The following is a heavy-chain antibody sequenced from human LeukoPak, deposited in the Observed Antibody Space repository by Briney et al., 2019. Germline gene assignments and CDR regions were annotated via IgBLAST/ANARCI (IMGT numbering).Heavy chain of an antibody. D-gene: IGHD2-2*01. J-gene: IGHJ6*02. Sequence: SETLSLTCAVYGGSFSGYYWSWIRQPPGKGLEWIGEINHSGSTNYNPSLKSRVTISVDTSKNQLSLKLSSVTAADTAVYYCARGPLYCSSTSCYDYYYYYYGMDVWGQGTTVTVSS. CDR2: INHSGST. V-gene: IGHV4-34*01. CDR3: ARGPLYCSSTSCYDYYYYYYGMDV. CDR1: GGSFSGYY.